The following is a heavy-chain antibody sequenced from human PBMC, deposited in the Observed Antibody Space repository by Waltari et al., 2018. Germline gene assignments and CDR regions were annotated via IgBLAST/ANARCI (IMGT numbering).Heavy chain of an antibody. D-gene: IGHD1-26*01. CDR1: GFTFSSYA. CDR3: ATEQARIVGAMCCAFDI. Sequence: EVQLLESGGGLVQPGGSLRLSCAASGFTFSSYAMSWVRQAPGKGLEWVSVIYSGGSTYYADSVKGRFTISRDNSKNTLYLQMNSLRAEDTAVYYCATEQARIVGAMCCAFDIWGQGTMVTVSS. J-gene: IGHJ3*02. V-gene: IGHV3-23*03. CDR2: IYSGGST.